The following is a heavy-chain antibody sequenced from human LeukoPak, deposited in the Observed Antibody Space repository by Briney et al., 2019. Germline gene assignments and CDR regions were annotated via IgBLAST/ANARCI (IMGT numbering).Heavy chain of an antibody. CDR3: TRYNNDHFDY. CDR2: IWYDGSNK. J-gene: IGHJ4*02. V-gene: IGHV3-33*01. D-gene: IGHD1-14*01. CDR1: GFTFSSYG. Sequence: HPGGSLRLSCAASGFTFSSYGMHWVRQAPGKGLEWVAVIWYDGSNKYYADSVKGRFTISRDNSKNTMSVQMDDLRAEDTAVYYCTRYNNDHFDYWGQGTLVTVSS.